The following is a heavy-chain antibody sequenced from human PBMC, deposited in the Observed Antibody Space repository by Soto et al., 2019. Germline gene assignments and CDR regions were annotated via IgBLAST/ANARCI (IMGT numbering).Heavy chain of an antibody. CDR1: GFTFSDYY. D-gene: IGHD2-15*01. J-gene: IGHJ6*02. CDR2: ISSSGSTI. V-gene: IGHV3-11*01. Sequence: KLGGSLRLSCAASGFTFSDYYMSWIRQAPGKGLEWVSYISSSGSTIYYADSVKGRFTISRDNAKNSLYLQMNSLRAEDTAVYYCARDVLGYCSGGSCAGTYGMDVWGQGTTVTVSS. CDR3: ARDVLGYCSGGSCAGTYGMDV.